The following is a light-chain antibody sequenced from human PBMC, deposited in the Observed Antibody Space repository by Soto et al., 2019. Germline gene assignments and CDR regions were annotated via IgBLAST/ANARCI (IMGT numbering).Light chain of an antibody. Sequence: QSVLTQPASVSGSPGQSITISCTGTSSVVGGYKYVSWYQQHPGKAPKLMIYDVSNRPSGVSNRFSGSKSGNTASLTISGLQAEDEADYYCSSYTSSSKGGFGTGTKVTVL. J-gene: IGLJ1*01. CDR3: SSYTSSSKGG. V-gene: IGLV2-14*01. CDR2: DVS. CDR1: SSVVGGYKY.